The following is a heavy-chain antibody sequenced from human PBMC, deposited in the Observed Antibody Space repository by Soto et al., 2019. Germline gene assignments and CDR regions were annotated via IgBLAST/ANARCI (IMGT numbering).Heavy chain of an antibody. D-gene: IGHD6-6*01. CDR3: STSSRNEYHFAMDA. J-gene: IGHJ6*02. Sequence: EVHLVETGGGLIQPGGSLRLSCAASGLSVSSSDMSWVRQASGKGLEWVSVIYSGGSTHDSDSLKGRFTISRDNYKNKVPLQMNRMRVDDTAVYFCSTSSRNEYHFAMDAWGQGTTVIVSS. CDR2: IYSGGST. CDR1: GLSVSSSD. V-gene: IGHV3-53*02.